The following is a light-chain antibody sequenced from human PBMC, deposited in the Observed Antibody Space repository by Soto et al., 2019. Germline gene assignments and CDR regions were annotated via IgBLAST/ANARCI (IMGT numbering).Light chain of an antibody. CDR2: LGD. CDR3: AAWDDNLNAYG. V-gene: IGLV1-47*02. J-gene: IGLJ1*01. CDR1: TSHIGTFY. Sequence: QSVLTQPPSASSTPGQTVTISCSGRTSHIGTFYVYWYQHLPGTAPKLLIYLGDQRASGVSDRFSGSKSGTSASLAINGLRSDDEADYDCAAWDDNLNAYGFGSGTKLTVL.